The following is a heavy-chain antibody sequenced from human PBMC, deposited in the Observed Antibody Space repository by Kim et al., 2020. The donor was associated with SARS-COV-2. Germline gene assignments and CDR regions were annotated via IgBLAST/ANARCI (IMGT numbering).Heavy chain of an antibody. V-gene: IGHV3-30*04. Sequence: GGSLRLSCAASGFTFSSYALHWVRQAPGRGLEWVAIISNDGSSKYYADSAKGRFTISRDNSKNTLYLQMTNLRTEDTAVYFCARGPQGATGGFYYHAMDVWGQGTTVTVSS. D-gene: IGHD1-26*01. CDR3: ARGPQGATGGFYYHAMDV. J-gene: IGHJ6*02. CDR2: ISNDGSSK. CDR1: GFTFSSYA.